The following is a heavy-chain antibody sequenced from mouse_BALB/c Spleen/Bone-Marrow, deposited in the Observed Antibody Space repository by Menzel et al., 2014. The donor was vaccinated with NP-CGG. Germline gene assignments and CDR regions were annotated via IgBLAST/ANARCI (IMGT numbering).Heavy chain of an antibody. D-gene: IGHD2-14*01. V-gene: IGHV1-4*01. J-gene: IGHJ3*01. CDR3: TRSYWYDVAWFAY. CDR1: GYTFTSYT. Sequence: QVTLKESGAELARPGASVKMSCKASGYTFTSYTMHWVKQRPGQGLEWIGYINPSSGYTNYNQKFKDKATLTADKSSSTAYMQLSSLTSEDSAVYYCTRSYWYDVAWFAYWGQGTLVTVSA. CDR2: INPSSGYT.